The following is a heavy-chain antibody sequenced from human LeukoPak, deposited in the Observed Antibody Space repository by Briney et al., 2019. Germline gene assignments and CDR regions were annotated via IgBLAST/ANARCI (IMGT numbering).Heavy chain of an antibody. J-gene: IGHJ3*02. V-gene: IGHV4-59*12. Sequence: SETLSLTCTVSGGSISSYYWSWIRQPPGKGLEWIGYIYYSGTTNYNPSLKSRVTISVDTSKNQFSLKLSSVTAADTAVYYCARETGYSSPLDIWGQGTMVTVSS. CDR3: ARETGYSSPLDI. CDR2: IYYSGTT. D-gene: IGHD6-13*01. CDR1: GGSISSYY.